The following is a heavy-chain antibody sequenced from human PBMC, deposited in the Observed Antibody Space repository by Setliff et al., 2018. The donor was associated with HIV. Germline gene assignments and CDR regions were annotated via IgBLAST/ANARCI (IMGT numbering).Heavy chain of an antibody. J-gene: IGHJ6*03. V-gene: IGHV4-39*01. CDR1: GGSLSSYY. Sequence: SETLSLTCAVYGGSLSSYYWGWIRQPPGKGLEWIGSIYYSGGTYYNPSLKSRVTVSIDTSKNQFSLEMTSMTAADTAVYYCVRTGSSTSWGVYHYYYMDIWGKGTTVTVSS. CDR2: IYYSGGT. CDR3: VRTGSSTSWGVYHYYYMDI. D-gene: IGHD3-10*01.